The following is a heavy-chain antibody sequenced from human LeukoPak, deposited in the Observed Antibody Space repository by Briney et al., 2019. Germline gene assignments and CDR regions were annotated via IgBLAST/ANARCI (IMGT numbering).Heavy chain of an antibody. V-gene: IGHV3-74*01. Sequence: PGGSLRLSCAASGFTFSSYWMHWVRQAPGKGLVWVSRINSDGSSTSYADSVKGRFTISRDNSKNTLYVQMNSLRAEDTAVYYCAKDGGFGESNATPHLDYWGQGTLVIVSA. J-gene: IGHJ4*02. D-gene: IGHD3-10*01. CDR1: GFTFSSYW. CDR2: INSDGSST. CDR3: AKDGGFGESNATPHLDY.